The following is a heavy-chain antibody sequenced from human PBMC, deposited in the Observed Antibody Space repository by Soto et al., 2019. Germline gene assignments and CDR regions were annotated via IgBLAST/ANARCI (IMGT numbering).Heavy chain of an antibody. CDR3: AKDKWFGELSPVFDY. Sequence: GGSLRLSCAASGFTFSSYGMHWVRQAPGKGLEWVAVISYDGSNKYYADSVKGRFTISRDNSKNTLYLQMNSLRAEDTAVYYCAKDKWFGELSPVFDYWGQGTLVTVSS. CDR1: GFTFSSYG. V-gene: IGHV3-30*18. CDR2: ISYDGSNK. D-gene: IGHD3-10*01. J-gene: IGHJ4*02.